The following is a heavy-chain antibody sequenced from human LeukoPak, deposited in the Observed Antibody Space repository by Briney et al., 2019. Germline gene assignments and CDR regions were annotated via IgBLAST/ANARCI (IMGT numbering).Heavy chain of an antibody. Sequence: GGSLRLSCAASGFTFSSYAMSWARQAPGKGLEWVSAITNSGGSTYYADSVKGRFTISRDNSKSTLYLQMNSLRPEDTAVYYCAKEFSATPRAAAQTGDAFDVWGQGTMVTVSS. J-gene: IGHJ3*01. D-gene: IGHD7-27*01. CDR3: AKEFSATPRAAAQTGDAFDV. V-gene: IGHV3-23*01. CDR1: GFTFSSYA. CDR2: ITNSGGST.